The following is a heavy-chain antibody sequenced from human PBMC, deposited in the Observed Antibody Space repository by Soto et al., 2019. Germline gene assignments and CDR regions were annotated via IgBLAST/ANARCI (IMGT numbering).Heavy chain of an antibody. J-gene: IGHJ6*02. Sequence: EVQLLESGGGLVQPGGSLRLSCVASGFPFSSYAMSWVRQTPGRGLECVSSISSGSNTYYTDSVRGRSTISRDNSKNTLYLPMSSLRADDSALYYCAKASATRKSAGMDVWGQGTTVSVSS. CDR1: GFPFSSYA. V-gene: IGHV3-23*01. CDR3: AKASATRKSAGMDV. CDR2: ISSGSNT.